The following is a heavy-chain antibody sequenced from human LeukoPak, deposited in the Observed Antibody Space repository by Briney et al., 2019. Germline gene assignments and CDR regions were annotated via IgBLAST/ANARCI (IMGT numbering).Heavy chain of an antibody. V-gene: IGHV1-46*01. D-gene: IGHD3-22*01. CDR2: INPSGGST. CDR1: GYTFTSYY. CDR3: ARARITMIRPYNWFDP. Sequence: ASVKVSCTASGYTFTSYYMHWVRQAPGQGLEWMGVINPSGGSTSYAQKFQGRVTMTRDTSTSTVYMELSSLRSEDTAVYYCARARITMIRPYNWFDPWGQGTLVTVSS. J-gene: IGHJ5*02.